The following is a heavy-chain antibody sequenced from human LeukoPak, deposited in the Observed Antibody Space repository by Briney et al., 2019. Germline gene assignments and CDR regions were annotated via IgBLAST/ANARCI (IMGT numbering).Heavy chain of an antibody. CDR2: INPSGGST. V-gene: IGHV1-46*01. D-gene: IGHD6-19*01. Sequence: GASVKVSCKASGYTSTSYYMHWVRQAPGQGLEWMGIINPSGGSTSYAQKFQGRVTMTRDTSTSTVYMELSSLRSEDTAVYYCARTGDSSGWYAWFDPWGQGTLVTVSS. CDR1: GYTSTSYY. CDR3: ARTGDSSGWYAWFDP. J-gene: IGHJ5*02.